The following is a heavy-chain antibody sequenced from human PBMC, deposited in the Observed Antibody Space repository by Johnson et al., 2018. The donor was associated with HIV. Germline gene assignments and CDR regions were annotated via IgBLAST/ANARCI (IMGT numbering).Heavy chain of an antibody. CDR3: AAGIAVAGLRGNAFDI. V-gene: IGHV3-30*04. Sequence: QVQLVESGGGVVQPGRSLRLSCAASGFTFSSYAMHWVRQAPGKGLEWVAVISYDGSNKYYADSVKGRFTISRDNSKNTLYLQMNSLRAGDTAVYYCAAGIAVAGLRGNAFDIWGQGTMVTVSS. CDR1: GFTFSSYA. D-gene: IGHD6-19*01. CDR2: ISYDGSNK. J-gene: IGHJ3*02.